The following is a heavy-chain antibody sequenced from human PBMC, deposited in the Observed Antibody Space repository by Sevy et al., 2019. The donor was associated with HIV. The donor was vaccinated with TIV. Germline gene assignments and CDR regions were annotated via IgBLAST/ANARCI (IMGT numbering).Heavy chain of an antibody. CDR1: GFTFSTYT. V-gene: IGHV3-21*01. Sequence: GGSLRLSCAASGFTFSTYTMSWVRQAPGKGLEWLSSITFSSNYIYYADSVKGRFTISRDNAKKSLFLQMNSLRAEDTAVYYCARPYGSGSWEAFDIWGHGTMVTVSS. J-gene: IGHJ3*02. D-gene: IGHD3-10*01. CDR2: ITFSSNYI. CDR3: ARPYGSGSWEAFDI.